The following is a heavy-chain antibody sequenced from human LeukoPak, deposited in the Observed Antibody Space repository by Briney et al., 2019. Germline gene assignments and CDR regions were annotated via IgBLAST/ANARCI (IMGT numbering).Heavy chain of an antibody. Sequence: GASVKVSCKTSGYTFTAYYMHWVRQAPGQGLEWMGWISAYNGNTNYAQKLQGRVTMTTDTSTSTAYMELRSLRSDDTAVYYCARDTDNWNYGYWGQGTLVTVSS. D-gene: IGHD1-7*01. J-gene: IGHJ4*02. CDR1: GYTFTAYY. CDR3: ARDTDNWNYGY. CDR2: ISAYNGNT. V-gene: IGHV1-18*04.